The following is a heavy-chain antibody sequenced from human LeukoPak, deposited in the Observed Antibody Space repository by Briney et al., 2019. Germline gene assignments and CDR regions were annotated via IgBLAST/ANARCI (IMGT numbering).Heavy chain of an antibody. Sequence: ASVKVSCKASGYTFTDYGISWVRQAPGQGLKWMGWITTYNGNTYYAQKLQGRVTMTADTSTSTAYMELRSLRSDDTAVYYCARLSPPIASFCSGGTCYSGGFDPWGQGTLVTVSS. CDR3: ARLSPPIASFCSGGTCYSGGFDP. J-gene: IGHJ5*02. V-gene: IGHV1-18*01. D-gene: IGHD2-15*01. CDR2: ITTYNGNT. CDR1: GYTFTDYG.